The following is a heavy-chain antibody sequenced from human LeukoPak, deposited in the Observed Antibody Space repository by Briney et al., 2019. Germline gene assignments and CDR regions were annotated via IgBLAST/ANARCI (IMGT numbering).Heavy chain of an antibody. D-gene: IGHD3-10*01. Sequence: ASVKVSCKASGYTFTSYDINWVRQATGQGLEWMGWMNPNSGNTGYAQKFQGRVTMTRNTSISTAYMELSSLRSEDTAVYYCARIRQIRFGESDYWGQGTLVTVSS. CDR2: MNPNSGNT. J-gene: IGHJ4*02. CDR1: GYTFTSYD. CDR3: ARIRQIRFGESDY. V-gene: IGHV1-8*01.